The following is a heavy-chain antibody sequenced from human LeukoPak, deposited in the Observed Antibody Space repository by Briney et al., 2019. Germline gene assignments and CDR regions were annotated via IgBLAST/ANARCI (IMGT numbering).Heavy chain of an antibody. D-gene: IGHD2-2*01. CDR1: GYTFTSYG. J-gene: IGHJ6*02. Sequence: GASVKVSCKASGYTFTSYGISWVRQAPGQGLEWMGWISAYNGNTNYAQKLQGRVTMTTDTSTSTDYMELRSLRSDDTAVYYCARERVAVVVVPAAIRFGYYYYGMDVWGQGTTVTVSS. CDR2: ISAYNGNT. CDR3: ARERVAVVVVPAAIRFGYYYYGMDV. V-gene: IGHV1-18*01.